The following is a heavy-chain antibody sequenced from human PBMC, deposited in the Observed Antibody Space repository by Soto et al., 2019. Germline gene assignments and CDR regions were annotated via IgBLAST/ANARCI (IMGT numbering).Heavy chain of an antibody. CDR3: ARAMGGLYYYYYGMDV. D-gene: IGHD1-26*01. V-gene: IGHV3-30-3*01. J-gene: IGHJ6*02. CDR1: GFTFSSYA. Sequence: PGGSLRLPCAASGFTFSSYAMHWVRQAPGKGLEWVAVISYDGSNKYYADSVKGRFTISRDNSKNTLYLQMNSLRAEDTAVYYCARAMGGLYYYYYGMDVWGQGTTVTVSS. CDR2: ISYDGSNK.